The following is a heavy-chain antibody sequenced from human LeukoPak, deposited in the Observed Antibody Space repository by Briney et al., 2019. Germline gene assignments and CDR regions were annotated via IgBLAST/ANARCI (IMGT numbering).Heavy chain of an antibody. CDR1: GGSMSRYY. V-gene: IGHV4-4*07. D-gene: IGHD5-24*01. CDR2: LFISGTS. Sequence: SETLSLTCTVAGGSMSRYYWNWIRQPAGEGLEWIGRLFISGTSNYNPSLKSRVSISVDKSKNQFSLKLTSVTAADTAVYYCARGDGFNFDYWGQGTLVTVSS. J-gene: IGHJ4*02. CDR3: ARGDGFNFDY.